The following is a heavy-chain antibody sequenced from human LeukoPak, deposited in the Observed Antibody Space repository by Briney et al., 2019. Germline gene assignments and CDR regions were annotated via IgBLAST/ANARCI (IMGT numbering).Heavy chain of an antibody. CDR1: GFTLSSYA. CDR3: AKDNSLIYYYYGMDV. Sequence: GGSLRLSCAASGFTLSSYAMSWVRQAPGKGLEWVSGISGSGGSTYYADSVKGRFTISRDNSKNTLYLQMNSLRAEDTAVYYCAKDNSLIYYYYGMDVWGQGTTVTVSS. V-gene: IGHV3-23*01. D-gene: IGHD2-8*01. J-gene: IGHJ6*02. CDR2: ISGSGGST.